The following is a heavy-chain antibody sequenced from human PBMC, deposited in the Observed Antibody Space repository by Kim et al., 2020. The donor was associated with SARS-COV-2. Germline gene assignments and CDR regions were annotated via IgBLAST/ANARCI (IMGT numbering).Heavy chain of an antibody. Sequence: SETLSLTCTVSGGSVSSGYYYWSWIRQPPGKGLEWIGYIYYSGSTTYNPSLKSRVTITINTSKSQFSLKLSSVTAADTAVYYCAREKAGYYDSSGYYFDCWGQGILVTVSS. CDR2: IYYSGST. J-gene: IGHJ4*02. D-gene: IGHD3-22*01. CDR1: GGSVSSGYYY. V-gene: IGHV4-61*01. CDR3: AREKAGYYDSSGYYFDC.